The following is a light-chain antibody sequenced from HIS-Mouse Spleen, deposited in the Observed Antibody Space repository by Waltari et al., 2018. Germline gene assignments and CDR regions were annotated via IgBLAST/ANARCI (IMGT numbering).Light chain of an antibody. J-gene: IGLJ2*01. V-gene: IGLV2-14*03. CDR2: DVS. CDR1: RSDVGCYNY. Sequence: QSALTQPASVSGSPGQSITISCTGTRSDVGCYNYVSWYQQPPGKAPKLTIYDVSNRPSGVSNRFSGSKSGNTASLTISGLQAEDEADYYCSSYTSSSTVVFGGGTKLTVL. CDR3: SSYTSSSTVV.